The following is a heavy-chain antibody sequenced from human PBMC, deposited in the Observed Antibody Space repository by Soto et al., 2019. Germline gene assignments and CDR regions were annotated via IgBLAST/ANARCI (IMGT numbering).Heavy chain of an antibody. CDR1: GYTLTELS. V-gene: IGHV1-24*01. D-gene: IGHD6-19*01. Sequence: ASVTVSCQVSGYTLTELSMLGVRPAPGKGIEWVGGFDPEDGETIYAQTFQGRVTTTADTSTDTAYMELSSLRSEDTAVYYCATDISTAGTDYWGQGTLVTVSS. CDR2: FDPEDGET. CDR3: ATDISTAGTDY. J-gene: IGHJ4*02.